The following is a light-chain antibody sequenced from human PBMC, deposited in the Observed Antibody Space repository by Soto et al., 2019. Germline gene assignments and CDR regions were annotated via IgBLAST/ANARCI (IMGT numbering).Light chain of an antibody. CDR1: KSVSSY. Sequence: EIVMTQSPATLSVSPGERATLSCRAGKSVSSYLAWYQQKPGQAPRLLIYDASNRATGIPARFSGSGSGTDFTLTISSLEPEDFAVYYCQQRSNWPRTFGQGTKVEIK. J-gene: IGKJ1*01. CDR2: DAS. CDR3: QQRSNWPRT. V-gene: IGKV3-11*01.